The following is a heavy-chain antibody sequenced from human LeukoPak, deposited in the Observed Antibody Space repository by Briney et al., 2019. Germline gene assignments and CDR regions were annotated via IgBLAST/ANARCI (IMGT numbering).Heavy chain of an antibody. CDR3: ARGYIGNSGRYYYYYMDV. J-gene: IGHJ6*03. V-gene: IGHV4-38-2*01. CDR2: ISRSGST. Sequence: SETLSLTCAVSDYSISSGYHWGWIRQPPEKGLEWIGSISRSGSTYYSPSLKGRVTMSADSSKNEFSLNLSFVTAADTAVYYCARGYIGNSGRYYYYYMDVWGKGTTVTVSS. D-gene: IGHD1-26*01. CDR1: DYSISSGYH.